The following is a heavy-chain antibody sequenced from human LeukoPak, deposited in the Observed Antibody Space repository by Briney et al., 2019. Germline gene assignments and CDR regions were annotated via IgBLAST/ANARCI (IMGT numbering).Heavy chain of an antibody. J-gene: IGHJ3*01. CDR2: ISHHGANK. CDR1: GFTFSTYG. V-gene: IGHV3-30*18. Sequence: PGGSLRLSCVASGFTFSTYGMSWVRQAPGKGLEWVAVISHHGANKFYGDSVKGRFTISRDNSNNMVYLQMNGLRAEDTAVYYCAKEGAVDAKYAFDLWGQGTVVTVSS. CDR3: AKEGAVDAKYAFDL. D-gene: IGHD6-19*01.